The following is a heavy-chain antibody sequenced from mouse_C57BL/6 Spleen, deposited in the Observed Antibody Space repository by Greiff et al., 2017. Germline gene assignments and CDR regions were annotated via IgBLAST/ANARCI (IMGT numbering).Heavy chain of an antibody. CDR2: INPSSGYT. Sequence: QVQLKESGAELAKPGASVKLSCKASGYTFTSYWMHWVKQRPGQGLEWIGYINPSSGYTKYNQKFKDKATLTADKSSSTAYMQLSSLTYEDSAVYYWAQTAQARGYAMDYWGQGTSVTVSS. D-gene: IGHD3-2*02. CDR3: AQTAQARGYAMDY. J-gene: IGHJ4*01. CDR1: GYTFTSYW. V-gene: IGHV1-7*01.